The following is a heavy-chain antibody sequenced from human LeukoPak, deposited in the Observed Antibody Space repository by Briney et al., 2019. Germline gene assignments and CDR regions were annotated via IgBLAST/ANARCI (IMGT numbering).Heavy chain of an antibody. Sequence: SETLSLTCTVSGGSTSTYYWTWIRQPPGKGLECVGYMYYGGSTHYNPSLKSRVTLSLDTSKNRFSLKLSSVTAADTAVYFCARQYSSYVGGRTRFHYGMDVWGQGTTVTVSS. CDR2: MYYGGST. CDR3: ARQYSSYVGGRTRFHYGMDV. D-gene: IGHD4-11*01. CDR1: GGSTSTYY. V-gene: IGHV4-59*08. J-gene: IGHJ6*02.